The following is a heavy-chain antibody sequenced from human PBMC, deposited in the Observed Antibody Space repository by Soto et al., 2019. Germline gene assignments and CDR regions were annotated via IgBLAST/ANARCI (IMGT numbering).Heavy chain of an antibody. D-gene: IGHD6-13*01. CDR3: VASLAASGLNWLDP. CDR1: GGSISEKY. Sequence: PSKTLSLTCIVSGGSISEKYWNWVRQPPGKGLEWIGLIFANGHTDYNPSLKSRVTMSVDASKNQFSLRLTSMTAADTAVYYCVASLAASGLNWLDPWGRGTLVTVSS. J-gene: IGHJ5*02. CDR2: IFANGHT. V-gene: IGHV4-4*07.